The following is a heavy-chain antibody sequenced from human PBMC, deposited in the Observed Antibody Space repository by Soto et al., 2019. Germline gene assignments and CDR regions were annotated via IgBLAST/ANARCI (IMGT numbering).Heavy chain of an antibody. CDR2: IYYSGST. J-gene: IGHJ6*02. V-gene: IGHV4-31*03. D-gene: IGHD3-3*01. CDR3: EQISIFGQTAYAMDV. Sequence: QVQLQESGPGLVKPSQTLSLTCSVSGGSISSAGYYWGWVRQSPGKGLEWIGYIYYSGSTFANPSLRSRVTISSDTSKNLFSLKLRSVTSAYAAHYYCEQISIFGQTAYAMDVWGQGTKVTGSS. CDR1: GGSISSAGYY.